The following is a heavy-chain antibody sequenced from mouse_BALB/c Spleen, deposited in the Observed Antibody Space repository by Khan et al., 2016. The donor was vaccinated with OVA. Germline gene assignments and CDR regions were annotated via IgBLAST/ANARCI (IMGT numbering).Heavy chain of an antibody. CDR3: ARNGFGNYEIWDY. J-gene: IGHJ2*01. CDR1: SYTFTNYW. CDR2: IYPGNSDT. V-gene: IGHV1-5*01. Sequence: VQLKQSGTVLARPGASVKMSCKASSYTFTNYWMHWVKQRPGQGLEWIGTIYPGNSDTNYNQKFTGKAKLTAVTSTSTAYMELSSLTNEDSAVYYCARNGFGNYEIWDYWGQGTTLTVSS. D-gene: IGHD2-1*01.